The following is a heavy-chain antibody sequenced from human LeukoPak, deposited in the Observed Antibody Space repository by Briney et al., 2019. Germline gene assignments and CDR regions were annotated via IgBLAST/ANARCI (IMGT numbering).Heavy chain of an antibody. V-gene: IGHV1-69*13. CDR2: IIPIFGTA. Sequence: SVKVSCKASGGTFSSYAISWVRQAPGQGLEWMGGIIPIFGTANYAQKFQGRVTITADETASTAYMELSSLRSDDTAVYYCARVHYYYYYMDVWGKRDPGHRLL. CDR1: GGTFSSYA. J-gene: IGHJ6*03. CDR3: ARVHYYYYYMDV.